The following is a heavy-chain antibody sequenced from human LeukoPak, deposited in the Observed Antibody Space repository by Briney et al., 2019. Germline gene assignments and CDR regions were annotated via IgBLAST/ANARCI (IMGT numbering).Heavy chain of an antibody. D-gene: IGHD3-16*02. Sequence: PGGSLRLSCAASGFTFSSYAMSWVRQAPGKGLEWVSDISGSGGSTYYADSVKSRFTISKDKSKNTLYLQMNSLRAEDTAVYYCAKAVDVWGSYRPYYFDYWGQGTLVTVSS. CDR2: ISGSGGST. CDR1: GFTFSSYA. J-gene: IGHJ4*02. CDR3: AKAVDVWGSYRPYYFDY. V-gene: IGHV3-23*01.